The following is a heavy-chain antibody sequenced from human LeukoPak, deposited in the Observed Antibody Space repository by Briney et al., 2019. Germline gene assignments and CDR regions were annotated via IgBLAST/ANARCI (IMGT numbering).Heavy chain of an antibody. CDR2: ISFSGNSI. D-gene: IGHD1-26*01. Sequence: GGSLRLSCAASGFTFSSYGMHWVRQAPGKGLEWVSSISFSGNSIFYADSVKGRFTISRDNAKNSLYLQMNSLRVEDTAVYYCTRDRQSGSHLNFFDSWGQGTLVTVSS. CDR3: TRDRQSGSHLNFFDS. V-gene: IGHV3-21*01. J-gene: IGHJ5*01. CDR1: GFTFSSYG.